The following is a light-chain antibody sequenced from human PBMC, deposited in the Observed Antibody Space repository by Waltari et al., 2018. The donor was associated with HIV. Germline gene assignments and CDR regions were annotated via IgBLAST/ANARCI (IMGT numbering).Light chain of an antibody. CDR2: DAS. J-gene: IGKJ2*01. Sequence: EIVITQHPATLPVSPGQSATLSCRASQSLSRSLAWYQHKPGQAPRLLIYDASTRATGVPARFSGSGSGTDYTLSISGLQAEDFAVYYCQQYYDWPPYTFGQGTTLEIK. V-gene: IGKV3-15*01. CDR3: QQYYDWPPYT. CDR1: QSLSRS.